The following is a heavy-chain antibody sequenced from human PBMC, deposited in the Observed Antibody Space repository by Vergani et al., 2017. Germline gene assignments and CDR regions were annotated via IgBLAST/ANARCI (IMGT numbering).Heavy chain of an antibody. D-gene: IGHD2-15*01. CDR1: GYSISSGYY. CDR3: AREDIVVVVAARAGAFDI. J-gene: IGHJ3*02. Sequence: QVQLQESGPGLVKPSETLSLTCAVSGYSISSGYYWGWIRQPPGKGLEWIGSIYHSGSTYYNPSLKSRVTISVDTSKNQFSLKLSSVTAADTAVYYCAREDIVVVVAARAGAFDIWGQGTMVTVSS. V-gene: IGHV4-38-2*01. CDR2: IYHSGST.